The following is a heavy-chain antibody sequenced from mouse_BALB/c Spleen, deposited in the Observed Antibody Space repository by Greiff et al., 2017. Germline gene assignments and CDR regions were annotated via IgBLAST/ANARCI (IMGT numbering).Heavy chain of an antibody. CDR1: GFTFSSYA. Sequence: EVQLVESGGGLVKPGGSLKLSCAASGFTFSSYAMSWVRQSPEKRLEWVAEISSGGSYTYYPDTVTGRFTISRDNAKNTLYLEMSSLRSEDTAMYYCARSMITTGGYFDYWGQGTTLTVSS. J-gene: IGHJ2*01. CDR3: ARSMITTGGYFDY. D-gene: IGHD2-4*01. CDR2: ISSGGSYT. V-gene: IGHV5-9-4*01.